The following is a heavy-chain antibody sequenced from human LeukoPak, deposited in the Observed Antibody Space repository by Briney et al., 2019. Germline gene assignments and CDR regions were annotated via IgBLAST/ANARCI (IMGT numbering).Heavy chain of an antibody. CDR3: AKDSHYDILTGGFDY. Sequence: GGSLRLSCAASGFTFSSYWMSWVRQAPGKGLEWVANIKQDGSEKYYVDSVKGRFTISRDNAKNSLYLQMNSLRAEDTVVYYCAKDSHYDILTGGFDYWGQGTLVTVSS. D-gene: IGHD3-9*01. CDR1: GFTFSSYW. J-gene: IGHJ4*02. CDR2: IKQDGSEK. V-gene: IGHV3-7*01.